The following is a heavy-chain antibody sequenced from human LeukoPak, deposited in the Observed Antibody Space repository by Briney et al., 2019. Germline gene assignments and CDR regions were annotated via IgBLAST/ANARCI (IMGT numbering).Heavy chain of an antibody. D-gene: IGHD2-21*02. CDR3: ARDNCGGDCYRYYYGMDV. Sequence: PSETLSLTCSVSGGSMSFYYWSWMRQPAGKGLEGIGRIYTSGSTNYNPSLKSRVTISVDTSKNQFSLKLSSVTAADTAVYYCARDNCGGDCYRYYYGMDVWGQGTTVTVAS. V-gene: IGHV4-4*07. CDR1: GGSMSFYY. J-gene: IGHJ6*02. CDR2: IYTSGST.